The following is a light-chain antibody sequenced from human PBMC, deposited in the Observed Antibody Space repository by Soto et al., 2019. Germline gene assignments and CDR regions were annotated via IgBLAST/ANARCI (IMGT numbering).Light chain of an antibody. CDR2: AVS. V-gene: IGLV2-14*03. Sequence: SVLTQPASVSGSPGQSITISCSGTSSDIGSYNHVAWYQQFPGKSPKLMIYAVSDRPSGVSDRFSGSKAGITASLTISGLQTEDEADYYCISYTDRQSYLFGTGTKVIAL. CDR1: SSDIGSYNH. CDR3: ISYTDRQSYL. J-gene: IGLJ1*01.